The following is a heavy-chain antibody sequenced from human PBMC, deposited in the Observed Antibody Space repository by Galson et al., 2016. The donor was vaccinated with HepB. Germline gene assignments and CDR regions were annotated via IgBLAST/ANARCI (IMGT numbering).Heavy chain of an antibody. J-gene: IGHJ4*02. CDR3: MSYREDYLRGGD. D-gene: IGHD2-21*01. CDR2: IRSKTNTYAT. CDR1: GFTFSGSA. V-gene: IGHV3-73*01. Sequence: SLRLSCAVSGFTFSGSAIHWVRQASVKGLEWVGRIRSKTNTYATAYGESVKGRFTISRDDSRNTAYLQMNSLKTEDTAVYYCMSYREDYLRGGDWGQGTLVTVSS.